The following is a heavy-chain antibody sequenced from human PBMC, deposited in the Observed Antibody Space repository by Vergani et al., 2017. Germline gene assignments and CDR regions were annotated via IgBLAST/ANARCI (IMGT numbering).Heavy chain of an antibody. Sequence: EVQLVESGGGVVRPGGSLRLSCAASGFTFDDYGMSWVRQAPGKGLEWVSVIYSGGSTYYADSVKGRFTISRDNSKNTLYLQMNSLRAEDTAVYYCARARSGWSGMDVWGQGTTVTVSS. V-gene: IGHV3-66*02. CDR1: GFTFDDYG. D-gene: IGHD6-19*01. CDR3: ARARSGWSGMDV. CDR2: IYSGGST. J-gene: IGHJ6*02.